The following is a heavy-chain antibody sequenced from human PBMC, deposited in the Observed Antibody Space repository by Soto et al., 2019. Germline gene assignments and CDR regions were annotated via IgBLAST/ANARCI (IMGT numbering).Heavy chain of an antibody. D-gene: IGHD3-10*01. Sequence: QVQLQESGPGLVKSSQTLSLTCTVSGGSISSDGNYWSWIRQHPGKGLEWIGYIYYSGSTYYNPSLKSRVTISVDTSKHQFSLKLNSMTAADTAVYYCARARMVRGIIYYYGMDVWGQGTTVTVSS. CDR2: IYYSGST. CDR1: GGSISSDGNY. J-gene: IGHJ6*02. CDR3: ARARMVRGIIYYYGMDV. V-gene: IGHV4-31*03.